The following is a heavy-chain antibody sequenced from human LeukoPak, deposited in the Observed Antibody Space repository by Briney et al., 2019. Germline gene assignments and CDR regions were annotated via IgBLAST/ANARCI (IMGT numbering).Heavy chain of an antibody. V-gene: IGHV3-7*03. CDR1: GFTFSTYW. D-gene: IGHD4-11*01. CDR2: MKRDGSEI. Sequence: GGSLRLSCSASGFTFSTYWMSWVRQAPGKGLEWVANMKRDGSEIYYVDSVKGRFTISRDNAKNSLFLQMNSLRAEDTAVYYCARDLQVWGQGTLVTVSS. J-gene: IGHJ4*02. CDR3: ARDLQV.